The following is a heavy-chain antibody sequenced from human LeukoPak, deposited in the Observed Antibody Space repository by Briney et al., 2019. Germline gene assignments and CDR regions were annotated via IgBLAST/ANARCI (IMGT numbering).Heavy chain of an antibody. CDR1: GYTFTSYG. CDR3: ARDGWELRPLPRYNN. J-gene: IGHJ4*02. V-gene: IGHV1-18*01. D-gene: IGHD1-26*01. CDR2: ISAYNGNT. Sequence: GASVKVSCKASGYTFTSYGISWVRQAPGQGLEWMGWISAYNGNTNYAQKLQGRVTMTTDTSTSTAYVELRSLRSDDTAVYYCARDGWELRPLPRYNNWGQGTLVTVSS.